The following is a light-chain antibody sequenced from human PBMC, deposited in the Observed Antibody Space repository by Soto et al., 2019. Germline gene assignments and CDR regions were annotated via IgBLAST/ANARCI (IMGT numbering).Light chain of an antibody. CDR2: GAS. CDR3: QQYGSSPRT. Sequence: EIVLTQSPGTLSLSPGERATLSCRASQSVSSSYLAWYQQKSGQAPRLLIYGASSRATGIPDRFSGSGSGTDFTLTISRLEREDFAVYYCQQYGSSPRTFGQGTKVEIK. CDR1: QSVSSSY. V-gene: IGKV3-20*01. J-gene: IGKJ1*01.